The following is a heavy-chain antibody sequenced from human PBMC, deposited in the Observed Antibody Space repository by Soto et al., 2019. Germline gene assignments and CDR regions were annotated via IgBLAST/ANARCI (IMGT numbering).Heavy chain of an antibody. Sequence: ASVKVSCKASGYTFTSYGISWVRQAPGQGLEWMGWISAYNGNTNYAQKLQGRVTMTTDTSTSTAYMELRSLRSVDTAVYYCARDFCSGGSCYVFSYYGMDVWGQGTTVTVSS. J-gene: IGHJ6*02. CDR2: ISAYNGNT. V-gene: IGHV1-18*01. CDR1: GYTFTSYG. D-gene: IGHD2-15*01. CDR3: ARDFCSGGSCYVFSYYGMDV.